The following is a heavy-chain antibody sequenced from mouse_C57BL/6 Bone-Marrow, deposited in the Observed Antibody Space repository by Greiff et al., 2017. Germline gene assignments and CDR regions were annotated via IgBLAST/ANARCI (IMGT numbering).Heavy chain of an antibody. D-gene: IGHD1-3*01. J-gene: IGHJ3*01. CDR2: IHPNSGST. V-gene: IGHV1-64*01. CDR3: ARRVLKAWFAY. CDR1: GYSFTSYW. Sequence: QVQLKQPGAELVKPGASVKLSCKASGYSFTSYWMHWVKQRPGQGLEWIGMIHPNSGSTNYNEKFKSKATLTVDKSSSTAYMQLGSLTSEDSAVDYCARRVLKAWFAYWGQGTLVTVSA.